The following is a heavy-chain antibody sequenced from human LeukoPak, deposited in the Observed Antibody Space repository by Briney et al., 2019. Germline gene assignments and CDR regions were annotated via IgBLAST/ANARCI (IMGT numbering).Heavy chain of an antibody. CDR3: STDPRLLMY. CDR1: GFSFSDSY. V-gene: IGHV3-11*01. J-gene: IGHJ4*01. D-gene: IGHD2-8*01. Sequence: KSGGSLRLSCVVSGFSFSDSYMTWIRQTPGKGLEWLAYISGSGSDIYYADSVKGRFTISRDNAKNSLYLQMNSLRPEDTALYYCSTDPRLLMYWGHGTLVTVSS. CDR2: ISGSGSDI.